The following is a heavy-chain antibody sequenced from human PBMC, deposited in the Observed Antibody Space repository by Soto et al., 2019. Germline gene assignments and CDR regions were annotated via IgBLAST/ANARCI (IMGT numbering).Heavy chain of an antibody. Sequence: GGSLRLSCAASGFTFSSYAMSWVRQAPGKGLEWVSAISGSGISTYLADSVKGRFTISRDNSKNTLYLQMNSLRAEDTAVYYCAKEGEHSSGWANFDYWGQGTLVTVSS. D-gene: IGHD6-19*01. V-gene: IGHV3-23*01. J-gene: IGHJ4*02. CDR3: AKEGEHSSGWANFDY. CDR2: ISGSGIST. CDR1: GFTFSSYA.